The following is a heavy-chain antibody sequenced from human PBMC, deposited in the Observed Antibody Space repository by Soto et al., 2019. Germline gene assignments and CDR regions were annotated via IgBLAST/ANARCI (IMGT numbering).Heavy chain of an antibody. J-gene: IGHJ4*02. CDR3: ARSTIVARQTLDY. D-gene: IGHD6-6*01. Sequence: QVQLVESGGGVVQPGKSLRLSCAASGFTFSSYAMHWARQAPGKGLEWVTVISIRGGDEYYAESVRGRFTISRDDSKNTLYLQMDSLRVEDTAVYYCARSTIVARQTLDYWGQGPLVTVSS. CDR1: GFTFSSYA. V-gene: IGHV3-30*03. CDR2: ISIRGGDE.